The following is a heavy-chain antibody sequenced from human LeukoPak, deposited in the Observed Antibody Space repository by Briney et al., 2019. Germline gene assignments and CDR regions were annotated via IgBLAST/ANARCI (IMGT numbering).Heavy chain of an antibody. J-gene: IGHJ5*02. D-gene: IGHD6-13*01. Sequence: GGSLRLSCAASGFTFSSYGMHWVRQAPGKGLEWVAVISYDGSNKYYADSVKGRFTISRDNSKNTLYLQMNSLRAEDSLVNFCVKGGDDVYRSSFRGNWFDPWGQGTLVTVSS. CDR2: ISYDGSNK. V-gene: IGHV3-30*18. CDR3: VKGGDDVYRSSFRGNWFDP. CDR1: GFTFSSYG.